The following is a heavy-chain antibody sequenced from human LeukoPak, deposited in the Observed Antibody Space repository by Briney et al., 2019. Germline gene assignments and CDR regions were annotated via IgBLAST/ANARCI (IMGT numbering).Heavy chain of an antibody. Sequence: SETLSLTCAVYGGSFSGYYWSWIRQPPRKGLEWIGEINHSGSTNYNPSLKSRVTISVDTSKNQFSLKLSSVAAADTAVYYCARSERYSGRYISYWGQGSLVTVSS. CDR1: GGSFSGYY. V-gene: IGHV4-34*01. J-gene: IGHJ4*02. CDR2: INHSGST. D-gene: IGHD1-26*01. CDR3: ARSERYSGRYISY.